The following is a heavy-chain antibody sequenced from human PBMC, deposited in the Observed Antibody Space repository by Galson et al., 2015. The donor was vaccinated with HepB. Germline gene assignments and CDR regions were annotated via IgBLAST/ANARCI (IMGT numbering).Heavy chain of an antibody. CDR3: AKGYGLFDS. J-gene: IGHJ5*01. CDR2: ISGNGDST. D-gene: IGHD5-18*01. CDR1: GFAFDSHA. Sequence: SLRLSCAASGFAFDSHAMSWVRQAPGRGLEWISGISGNGDSTFYADSVKGRFTVSRDNSNNMLYLQMSSLRAEDGGLYFCAKGYGLFDSWAQGILVTVSS. V-gene: IGHV3-23*01.